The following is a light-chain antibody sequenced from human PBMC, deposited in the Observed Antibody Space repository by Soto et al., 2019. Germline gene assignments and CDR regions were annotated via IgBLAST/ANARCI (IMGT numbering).Light chain of an antibody. CDR3: QQYVTSPRLT. V-gene: IGKV1-5*03. J-gene: IGKJ4*01. CDR1: QTISSW. Sequence: DIQMTQSPSTLSGSVGDRVTITCRASQTISSWLAWYQQKPGKAPKLLIYKASTLKSGVPSRFSGSGSGTEFTLTISSLQPDDFATYYCQQYVTSPRLTFGGGTKVEI. CDR2: KAS.